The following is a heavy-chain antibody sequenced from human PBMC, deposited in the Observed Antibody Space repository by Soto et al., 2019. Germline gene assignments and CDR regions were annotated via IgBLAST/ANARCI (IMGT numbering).Heavy chain of an antibody. V-gene: IGHV5-51*01. CDR1: GYSFTSYW. CDR3: ARADPHWNEGRNFDY. Sequence: HGESLKISCKGSGYSFTSYWIGWVRQMPGKGLEWMGIIYPGDSDTRYSPSFQGQVTISADKSISTAYLQWSSLKASDTAMYYCARADPHWNEGRNFDYWGQGTLVTVSS. CDR2: IYPGDSDT. D-gene: IGHD1-1*01. J-gene: IGHJ4*02.